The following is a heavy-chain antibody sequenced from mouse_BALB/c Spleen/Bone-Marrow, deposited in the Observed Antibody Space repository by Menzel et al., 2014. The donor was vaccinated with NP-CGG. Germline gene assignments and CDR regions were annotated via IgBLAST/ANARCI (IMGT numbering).Heavy chain of an antibody. V-gene: IGHV10-1*02. CDR2: IRSKSNNYAT. Sequence: EVKLQESGGGLVQPKGSLKLSCAASGFTFNTYAMNWVRQAPGKGLEWVARIRSKSNNYATYYADSVKDRFTISRDDSQSMLYLQMNNLKTEDTAMYYCVRQNYDHAWFAYWGQGTLVTVSA. CDR3: VRQNYDHAWFAY. J-gene: IGHJ3*01. D-gene: IGHD2-4*01. CDR1: GFTFNTYA.